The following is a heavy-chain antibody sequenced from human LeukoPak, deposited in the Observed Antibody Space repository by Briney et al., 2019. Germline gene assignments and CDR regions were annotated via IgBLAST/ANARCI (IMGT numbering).Heavy chain of an antibody. Sequence: SETLSLTCAVYGGSFSGYYRSWIRQPPGKGLEWIGEINHSGSTNYNPSLKSRVTISVDTSKNQFSLKLSSVTAADTAVYYCAIHIVVVPAAKKKNWFNPWGQGTLVTVSS. CDR3: AIHIVVVPAAKKKNWFNP. V-gene: IGHV4-34*01. CDR2: INHSGST. D-gene: IGHD2-2*01. J-gene: IGHJ5*02. CDR1: GGSFSGYY.